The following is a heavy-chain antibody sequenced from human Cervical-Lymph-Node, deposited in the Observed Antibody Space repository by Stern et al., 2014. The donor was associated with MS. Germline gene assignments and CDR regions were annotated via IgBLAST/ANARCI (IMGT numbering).Heavy chain of an antibody. CDR1: GFTFSSAW. V-gene: IGHV3-15*01. CDR2: IKSNSDGGTT. CDR3: TTESRYYGDDY. Sequence: VQLVESGGGLVKPGGSLRLSCEASGFTFSSAWMSWVRQAPGKGLEWAGRIKSNSDGGTTDYAAPVKGRITISRDDSRDTLYLQMNSLKTGDTAVYFCTTESRYYGDDYWGQGTLVTVSS. J-gene: IGHJ4*02. D-gene: IGHD4-17*01.